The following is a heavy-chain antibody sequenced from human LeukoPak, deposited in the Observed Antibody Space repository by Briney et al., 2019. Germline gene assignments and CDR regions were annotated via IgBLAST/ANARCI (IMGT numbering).Heavy chain of an antibody. D-gene: IGHD2-21*02. CDR1: GYTFTSYA. V-gene: IGHV1-3*01. J-gene: IGHJ3*02. CDR2: INAGNGNT. Sequence: AAVKVSCKASGYTFTSYAMHWVRQAPGQRLEWVGWINAGNGNTKYSQKFQGRVTITRDTSASTAYMELSSLRSEDTAVYYCASGYCGGDCYSSDAFDIWGQGAMVTVSS. CDR3: ASGYCGGDCYSSDAFDI.